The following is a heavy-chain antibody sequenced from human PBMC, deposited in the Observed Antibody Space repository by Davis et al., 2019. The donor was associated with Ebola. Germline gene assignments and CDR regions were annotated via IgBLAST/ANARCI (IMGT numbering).Heavy chain of an antibody. V-gene: IGHV4-34*01. CDR2: INHSGST. J-gene: IGHJ4*02. D-gene: IGHD3-3*01. CDR1: GESFSGYF. Sequence: SETLSLTCAVYGESFSGYFWSWIRQPPGKGLEWIGEINHSGSTSYDPSLKTPVTMSVDTSKNQFSLKLSSVTAADTAVYYCARGPRYDLLSGYVMLGLHFDSWGQGTLVTVSS. CDR3: ARGPRYDLLSGYVMLGLHFDS.